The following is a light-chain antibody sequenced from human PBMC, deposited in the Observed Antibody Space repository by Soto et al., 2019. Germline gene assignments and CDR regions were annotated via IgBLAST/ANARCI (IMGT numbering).Light chain of an antibody. J-gene: IGKJ5*01. CDR2: DAS. CDR3: QQRSNWPPIT. Sequence: EIVLTQSPATLSLSPGERATLSCRASQSVKTFLVWYQHRPGQAPRVLIYDASHRATGIPARFSGSGSGTDFTLTISSLEPEDAALYYCQQRSNWPPITFGQGTRLQI. V-gene: IGKV3-11*01. CDR1: QSVKTF.